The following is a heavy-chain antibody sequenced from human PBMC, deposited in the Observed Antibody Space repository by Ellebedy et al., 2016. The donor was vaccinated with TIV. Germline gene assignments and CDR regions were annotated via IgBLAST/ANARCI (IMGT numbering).Heavy chain of an antibody. CDR3: AREMSSGWYFGMDV. J-gene: IGHJ6*02. CDR1: GGSISSYY. D-gene: IGHD6-19*01. Sequence: SETLSLXXTVSGGSISSYYWSWIRQPAGKGLEWIGRIYTSGSTNYNPSLKSRVTMSVDTSKNQFSLKLSSVTAADTAVYYCAREMSSGWYFGMDVWGQGTTVTVSS. CDR2: IYTSGST. V-gene: IGHV4-4*07.